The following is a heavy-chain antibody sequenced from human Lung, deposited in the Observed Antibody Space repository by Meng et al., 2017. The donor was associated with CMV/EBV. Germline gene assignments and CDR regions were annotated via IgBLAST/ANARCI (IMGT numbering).Heavy chain of an antibody. D-gene: IGHD2-2*01. J-gene: IGHJ4*02. Sequence: ESXKISXAASGFTFSSHWMTWVRQAPGKGLEWVANINQDGSQKNYVDSVKGRFTISRDNAKNSLFLQMNSLRAEDTAVYYCAKIWYDIVVVPAAPVYWGQGTLVTVSS. CDR1: GFTFSSHW. V-gene: IGHV3-7*01. CDR2: INQDGSQK. CDR3: AKIWYDIVVVPAAPVY.